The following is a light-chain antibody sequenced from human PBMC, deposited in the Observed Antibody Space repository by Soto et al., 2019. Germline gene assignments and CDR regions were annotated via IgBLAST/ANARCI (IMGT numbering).Light chain of an antibody. V-gene: IGLV1-44*01. CDR2: SNN. CDR3: AAWDDSLNGVV. CDR1: SSNIGSNT. J-gene: IGLJ2*01. Sequence: QSVLTRPPSASGTPGQRVTISCSGSSSNIGSNTVNWYQQLPGTAPKLLISSNNQRPSGVPDRFSGSESGTSASLAISGLQSEDEADYYCAAWDDSLNGVVFGGGTKLTVL.